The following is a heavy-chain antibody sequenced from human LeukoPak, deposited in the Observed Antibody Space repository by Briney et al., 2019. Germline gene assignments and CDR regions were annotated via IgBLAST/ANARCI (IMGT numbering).Heavy chain of an antibody. CDR1: GGSISSYY. J-gene: IGHJ4*02. CDR2: IYTSGST. D-gene: IGHD3-10*01. Sequence: SETLSLTCTVSGGSISSYYWSWIRQPAGKGLEWIGRIYTSGSTNYNPSLKSRVTMSVDTSKNQFSLKLTSVTAADTAVYYCARMYYYGSGSYGLDYWGQGTLVTVSS. V-gene: IGHV4-4*07. CDR3: ARMYYYGSGSYGLDY.